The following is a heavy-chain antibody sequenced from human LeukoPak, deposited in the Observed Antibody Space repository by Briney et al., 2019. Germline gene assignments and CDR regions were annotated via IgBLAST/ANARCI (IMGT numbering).Heavy chain of an antibody. CDR1: GFTFSDYY. CDR2: ISSSGNTI. D-gene: IGHD3-10*01. CDR3: ASRGPYYYGSGSYYY. V-gene: IGHV3-11*04. Sequence: GGSLRLSCAASGFTFSDYYMSWVRQAPGKGLEWVSYISSSGNTIYYADSVKGRFTISRDNAKNSLYLQMNSLRAEDTAVYYCASRGPYYYGSGSYYYWGQGTLVTVSS. J-gene: IGHJ4*02.